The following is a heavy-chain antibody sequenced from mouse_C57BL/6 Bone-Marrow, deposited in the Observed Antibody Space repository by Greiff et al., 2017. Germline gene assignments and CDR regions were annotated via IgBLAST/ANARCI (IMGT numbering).Heavy chain of an antibody. J-gene: IGHJ3*01. CDR3: TRRGYDFWFAY. CDR1: GYTFTDYE. D-gene: IGHD2-2*01. V-gene: IGHV1-15*01. CDR2: IDPETGGT. Sequence: VKLQESGAELVRPGASVTLSCKASGYTFTDYEMHWVKQTPVHGLEWIGAIDPETGGTAYNQTFKGKAILTADKSSSTAYMELRSLTSEDSAVYYCTRRGYDFWFAYWGQGTLVTVSA.